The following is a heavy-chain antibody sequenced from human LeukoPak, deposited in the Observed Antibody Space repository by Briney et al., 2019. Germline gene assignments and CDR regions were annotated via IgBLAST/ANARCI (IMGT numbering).Heavy chain of an antibody. CDR3: ARSGRNYDLLTGYYTPGLTFDY. Sequence: SETLSLTCTVSGGSISSSSYYWAWIRQPPGKGLEWIGSIYYSGSTYYNPSLKSRVTISIDTSRNQLSLRLNSVTAADTAVYYCARSGRNYDLLTGYYTPGLTFDYWGQGTLVTVSS. J-gene: IGHJ4*02. D-gene: IGHD3-9*01. CDR1: GGSISSSSYY. CDR2: IYYSGST. V-gene: IGHV4-39*01.